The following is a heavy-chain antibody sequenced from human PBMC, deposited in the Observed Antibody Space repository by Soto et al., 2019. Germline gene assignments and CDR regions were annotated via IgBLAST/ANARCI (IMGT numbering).Heavy chain of an antibody. CDR1: GFTFDDYA. V-gene: IGHV3-9*01. CDR3: AKDSGGGVQGVLDAFDI. D-gene: IGHD3-10*01. J-gene: IGHJ3*02. Sequence: PGGSLRLSCAASGFTFDDYAMHWVRQAPGKGLEWVSGISWNSGSIGYADSVKGRFTISRDNAKNSLYLQMNSLRAEDTALYYCAKDSGGGVQGVLDAFDIWGQGTMVTVSS. CDR2: ISWNSGSI.